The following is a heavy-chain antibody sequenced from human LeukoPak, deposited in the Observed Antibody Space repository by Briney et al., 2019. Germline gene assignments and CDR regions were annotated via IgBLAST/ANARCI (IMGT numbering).Heavy chain of an antibody. D-gene: IGHD6-13*01. CDR3: AKDGPGYISSWYYYLYYMDV. J-gene: IGHJ6*03. V-gene: IGHV3-33*06. Sequence: PGGSLRLSCAASGFTFSSYGMYWVRQGPGKGLEWVAVIWYDGSNKYYADSVKGRFTISRDNSKNTLYLQMNSLRAEDTAVYYCAKDGPGYISSWYYYLYYMDVWGKGTTVTVSS. CDR1: GFTFSSYG. CDR2: IWYDGSNK.